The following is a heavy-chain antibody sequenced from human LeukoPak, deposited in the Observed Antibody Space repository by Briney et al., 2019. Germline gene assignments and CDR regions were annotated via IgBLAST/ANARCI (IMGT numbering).Heavy chain of an antibody. D-gene: IGHD4-17*01. CDR1: GFTFSSYS. J-gene: IGHJ4*02. CDR2: ISSSSTYI. CDR3: ARLTVTTSNDYFDY. Sequence: KPGGSLRLSCAASGFTFSSYSMNWVRQAPGKGLEWVSSISSSSTYIYYADSVKGRFTISRDNAKNSLYLQMNSLRAEDTAVYYCARLTVTTSNDYFDYWGQGTLVTVSS. V-gene: IGHV3-21*01.